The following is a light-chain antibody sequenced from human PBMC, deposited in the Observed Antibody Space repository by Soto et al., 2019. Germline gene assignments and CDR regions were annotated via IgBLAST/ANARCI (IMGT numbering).Light chain of an antibody. CDR3: TSYTSSSTYV. CDR1: SSDVGSYDY. CDR2: NVN. J-gene: IGLJ1*01. V-gene: IGLV2-18*02. Sequence: QSALIQPPSVSGSPGQSVTISCTGTSSDVGSYDYVSWYQQHPGTVPKPMIYNVNTRPSGVPDRFSGSKSGNTASMTISGLQTEDEAEYYCTSYTSSSTYVFGTGTKLTVL.